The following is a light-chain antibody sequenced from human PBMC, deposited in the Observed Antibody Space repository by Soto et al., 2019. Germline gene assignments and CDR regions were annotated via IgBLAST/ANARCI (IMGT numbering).Light chain of an antibody. V-gene: IGKV1-5*01. CDR1: QNIDKW. J-gene: IGKJ1*01. CDR3: QQYNTYQGT. CDR2: DVS. Sequence: DIQMTQSPSTLSASVGDRVSITCRASQNIDKWLAWYQQKPQKAPKLLIFDVSTLESGVPSRFSGSGPGTEFTLTISSLQPDDFATYYCQQYNTYQGTFGPGTKVDIK.